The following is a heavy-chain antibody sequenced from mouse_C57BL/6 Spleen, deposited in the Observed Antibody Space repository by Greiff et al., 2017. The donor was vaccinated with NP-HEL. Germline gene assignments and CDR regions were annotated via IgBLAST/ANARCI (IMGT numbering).Heavy chain of an antibody. CDR1: GYSITSGYY. Sequence: EVQLQESGPGLVKPSQSLSLTCSVTGYSITSGYYWNWIRQFPGNKLEWMGYISYDGSNNYNPSLKNRISITRDTSKNQFFLKLNSVTTEDTATYYCARDQGLKGYFDYWGQGTTLTVSS. J-gene: IGHJ2*01. D-gene: IGHD3-2*02. V-gene: IGHV3-6*01. CDR3: ARDQGLKGYFDY. CDR2: ISYDGSN.